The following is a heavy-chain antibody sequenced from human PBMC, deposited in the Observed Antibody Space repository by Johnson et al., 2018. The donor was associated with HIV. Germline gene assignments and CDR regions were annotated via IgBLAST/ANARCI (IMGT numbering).Heavy chain of an antibody. CDR3: ASSLHYYDSSGYRGAFDI. CDR1: GFTFDDYA. J-gene: IGHJ3*02. V-gene: IGHV3-43D*03. Sequence: VQLVESGGVVVQPGGSLRLSCAASGFTFDDYAMHWVRQAPGKGLEWVSRISWDGGSTYYADSVKGRITISRDNSQNSLYLQMNSLRSEDTALYYCASSLHYYDSSGYRGAFDIWGQGTMVTVSS. D-gene: IGHD3-22*01. CDR2: ISWDGGST.